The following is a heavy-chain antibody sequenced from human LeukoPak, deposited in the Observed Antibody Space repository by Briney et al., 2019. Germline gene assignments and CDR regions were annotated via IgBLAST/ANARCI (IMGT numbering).Heavy chain of an antibody. J-gene: IGHJ4*02. CDR1: GYSFTSYW. CDR2: IYPGDSDT. Sequence: GESLKISCKGSGYSFTSYWIGWVRQMPGKGLEWMGIIYPGDSDTRYSPSFQGQVTISADKSISTAYLQWSSLKASDTAKYYCARHGGGWLQLPDYFDYWGQGTLVTVSS. V-gene: IGHV5-51*01. CDR3: ARHGGGWLQLPDYFDY. D-gene: IGHD5-24*01.